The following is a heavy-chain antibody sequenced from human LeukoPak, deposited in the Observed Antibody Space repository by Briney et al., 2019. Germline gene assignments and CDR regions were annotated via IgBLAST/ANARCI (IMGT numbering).Heavy chain of an antibody. J-gene: IGHJ4*02. Sequence: GASVKVSCKASGGTFSSYVINWVRQAPGQGLEWMGGIIPIFGKPNYAQRFRGKVTLTTDESTSTAYMELSSLTSEDTAVYYCARAYDSIRYYFDSWGQGTLVTVSP. CDR2: IIPIFGKP. V-gene: IGHV1-69*05. CDR1: GGTFSSYV. CDR3: ARAYDSIRYYFDS. D-gene: IGHD3-22*01.